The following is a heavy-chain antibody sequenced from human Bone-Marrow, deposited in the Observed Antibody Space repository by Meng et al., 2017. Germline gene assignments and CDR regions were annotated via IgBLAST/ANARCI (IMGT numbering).Heavy chain of an antibody. J-gene: IGHJ4*02. V-gene: IGHV6-1*01. CDR3: ASWYGES. Sequence: QVQLPHSGPRLVKPSPTLSLTCAISGDSVSGNRALWHWVRQSPSRGLEWLGHTYYRSQWQSHYGASVKSRISIYADTSRNQFSLILNSVTPEDTAVYYCASWYGESWGQGTLVTVSS. D-gene: IGHD3-10*01. CDR1: GDSVSGNRAL. CDR2: TYYRSQWQS.